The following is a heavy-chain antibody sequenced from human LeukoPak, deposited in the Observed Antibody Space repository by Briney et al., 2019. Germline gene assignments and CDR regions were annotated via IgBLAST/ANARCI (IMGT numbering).Heavy chain of an antibody. J-gene: IGHJ4*02. V-gene: IGHV3-11*04. CDR1: GFTFSDYY. D-gene: IGHD6-13*01. CDR3: ARDDPPYSSSWYGVFGY. CDR2: ISSSGSTI. Sequence: GGSLRLSCAASGFTFSDYYMSWIRQAPGKGLEWVSYISSSGSTIYYADSVKGRFTISRDNAKNSLYLQMNSLRAEDTAVYYCARDDPPYSSSWYGVFGYWGQGTLVTVSS.